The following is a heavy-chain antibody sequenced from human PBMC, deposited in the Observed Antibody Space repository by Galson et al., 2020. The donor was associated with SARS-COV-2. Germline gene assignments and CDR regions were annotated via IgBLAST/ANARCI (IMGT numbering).Heavy chain of an antibody. D-gene: IGHD3-22*01. Sequence: SETLSLTCTVSGGSISSGGYYWSWIRQHPGKGLEWIGYIYYSGSTYYNPSLKSRVTISVDTSKNQFSLKLSSVTAADTAVYYCARGYYDSSGYYLSWYWFDPWGQGTLVTVSS. CDR3: ARGYYDSSGYYLSWYWFDP. CDR2: IYYSGST. J-gene: IGHJ5*02. CDR1: GGSISSGGYY. V-gene: IGHV4-31*03.